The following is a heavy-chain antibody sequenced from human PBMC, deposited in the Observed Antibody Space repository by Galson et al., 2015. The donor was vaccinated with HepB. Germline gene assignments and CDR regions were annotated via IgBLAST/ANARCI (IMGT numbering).Heavy chain of an antibody. D-gene: IGHD3-22*01. CDR1: GFTFSSCA. J-gene: IGHJ4*02. V-gene: IGHV3-23*01. CDR3: AKDRYYYDSSGYSDY. Sequence: SLRLSCAASGFTFSSCAMSWVRQAPGKGLEWVSAISGSGGSTYYADSVKGRFTISRDNSKNTLYLQMNSLRAEDTAVYYCAKDRYYYDSSGYSDYWGQGTLVTVSS. CDR2: ISGSGGST.